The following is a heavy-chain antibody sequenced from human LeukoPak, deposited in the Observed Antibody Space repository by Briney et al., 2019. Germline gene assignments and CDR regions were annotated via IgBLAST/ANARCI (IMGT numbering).Heavy chain of an antibody. D-gene: IGHD5-18*01. V-gene: IGHV4-61*02. CDR1: GGSISSGSYY. J-gene: IGHJ3*02. CDR2: IYTSGST. Sequence: SQTLSLTCTVSGGSISSGSYYWSWIRQPAGKGLEWIGRIYTSGSTNYNPSLKSRVTISVDTSKNQFSLKLSSVTAADTAVYYCARVRMQLWPTEAFDIWGQGTMVTVSS. CDR3: ARVRMQLWPTEAFDI.